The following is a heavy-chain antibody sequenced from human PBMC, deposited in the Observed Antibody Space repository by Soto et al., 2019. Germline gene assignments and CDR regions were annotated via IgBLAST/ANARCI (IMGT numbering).Heavy chain of an antibody. CDR1: GFTFSSIA. J-gene: IGHJ4*02. Sequence: EVQLLESGGGLVQPGGSLRLSCAASGFTFSSIAMSWVRQAPGKGLQWVSTFGASSGNTYYADSVQGRFTISRDNSKNTLYLQITSLRAEDTAVYYCAKRGSGRTDYFEDWGQGTLVTVSS. CDR2: FGASSGNT. CDR3: AKRGSGRTDYFED. V-gene: IGHV3-23*01. D-gene: IGHD6-19*01.